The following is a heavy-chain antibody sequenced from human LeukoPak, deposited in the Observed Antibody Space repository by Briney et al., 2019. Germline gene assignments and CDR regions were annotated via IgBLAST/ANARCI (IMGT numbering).Heavy chain of an antibody. D-gene: IGHD3-3*01. CDR3: ARGSRLRFLEWFQTHFDY. CDR1: GYTFTSYY. CDR2: INPSGGST. J-gene: IGHJ4*02. V-gene: IGHV1-46*03. Sequence: ASVKVSCKASGYTFTSYYMHWVRQAPGQGLEWMGIINPSGGSTSYAQKFQGRVTMTRDTSTSTVYMELSSLRSEDTAVYYCARGSRLRFLEWFQTHFDYWGQGTLVTVSS.